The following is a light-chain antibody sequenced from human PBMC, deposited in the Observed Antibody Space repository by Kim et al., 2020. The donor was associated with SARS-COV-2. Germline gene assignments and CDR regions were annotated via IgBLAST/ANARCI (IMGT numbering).Light chain of an antibody. J-gene: IGKJ1*01. V-gene: IGKV3-15*01. Sequence: VSPGDRASLACRASQRISTDLAWYQQNPGQAPWLLLYGASTRATGFPARFSGSGSGTEFTLTIDSLQSADFALYYCQQYYTWPGTFGQGTKVDIK. CDR2: GAS. CDR1: QRISTD. CDR3: QQYYTWPGT.